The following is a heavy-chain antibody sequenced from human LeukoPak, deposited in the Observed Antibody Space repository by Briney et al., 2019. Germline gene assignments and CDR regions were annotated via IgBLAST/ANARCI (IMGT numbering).Heavy chain of an antibody. CDR1: GFSFSNYW. CDR3: ASRAVSGTYYVYYFDY. D-gene: IGHD1-26*01. V-gene: IGHV3-74*01. J-gene: IGHJ4*02. CDR2: INSDGSST. Sequence: PGGSLRLSCAASGFSFSNYWMHWVRQVPGKGLEWVSRINSDGSSTSYADSVKGRFTISRDNGKNTLYLQMNSLRAEDTAVYYCASRAVSGTYYVYYFDYWGQGTLVTVSS.